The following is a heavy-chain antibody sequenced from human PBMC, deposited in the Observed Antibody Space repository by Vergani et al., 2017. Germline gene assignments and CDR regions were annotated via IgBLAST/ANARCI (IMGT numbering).Heavy chain of an antibody. CDR1: GFTSSNYD. CDR2: IQFDGSNQ. J-gene: IGHJ4*02. D-gene: IGHD3-16*01. Sequence: QVQLVESGGGVVQRGGSLRLSCATSGFTSSNYDMQWIRQGPGKGLEFVAFIQFDGSNQYYVDSVKGRFTLSRDFSKNTLYLQMNSLRTDDTATYYCAKHFRGWGIDYWGQGTQVIVSS. V-gene: IGHV3-30*02. CDR3: AKHFRGWGIDY.